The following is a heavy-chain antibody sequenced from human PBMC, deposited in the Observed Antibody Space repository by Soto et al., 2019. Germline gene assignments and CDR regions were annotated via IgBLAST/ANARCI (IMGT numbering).Heavy chain of an antibody. Sequence: PGGSLRLSCAASGFTFSSYGMHWVRQAPGKGLEWVAVISYDGSNKYYADSVNGRFTISRDNSKNSLYVQMNSLRAEDTAVYYCAKVAYYDILTGYQYYYYGMYVWGQGTTVTVSS. J-gene: IGHJ6*02. CDR2: ISYDGSNK. CDR3: AKVAYYDILTGYQYYYYGMYV. CDR1: GFTFSSYG. D-gene: IGHD3-9*01. V-gene: IGHV3-30*18.